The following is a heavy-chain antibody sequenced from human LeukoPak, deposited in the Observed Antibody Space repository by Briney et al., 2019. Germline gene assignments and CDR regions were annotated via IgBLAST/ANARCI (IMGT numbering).Heavy chain of an antibody. D-gene: IGHD2-15*01. J-gene: IGHJ4*02. Sequence: GGSLRLSCAASGFTFSSYAMHWVRQAPGKGLEWVAVISYDGSNKYYADSVKGRFTISRDNSKNTLYLQMSSLRADDTAVHYCAKDLGYCSSGSCYSEGYWGQGTLVTVSS. CDR2: ISYDGSNK. CDR1: GFTFSSYA. CDR3: AKDLGYCSSGSCYSEGY. V-gene: IGHV3-30*04.